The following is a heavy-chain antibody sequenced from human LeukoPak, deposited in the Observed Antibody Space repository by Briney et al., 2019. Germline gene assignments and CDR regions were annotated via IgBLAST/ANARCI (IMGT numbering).Heavy chain of an antibody. V-gene: IGHV3-30*02. CDR2: IRYDGGNK. J-gene: IGHJ2*01. CDR1: GFTFSSYD. Sequence: GGSLRLSCAASGFTFSSYDMHWVRQAPGKGLEWVAFIRYDGGNKYYADSVKGRFTISRDNSKNTLYLQMNSLRAEDTAVYYCAKGLGSCSSTSCYRYWYFDLWGRGTLVTVSS. CDR3: AKGLGSCSSTSCYRYWYFDL. D-gene: IGHD2-2*01.